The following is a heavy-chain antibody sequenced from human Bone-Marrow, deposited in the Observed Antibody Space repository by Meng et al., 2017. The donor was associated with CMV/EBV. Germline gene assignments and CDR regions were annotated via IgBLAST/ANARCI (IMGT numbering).Heavy chain of an antibody. D-gene: IGHD6-19*01. CDR1: GFSFSSNA. Sequence: GGSLRLSCAAFGFSFSSNAMSWVRQAPGKGLEWASYIIGSGAATFYADSVKGRFTISRDNSKNPLYLQMSSLGAEDTAVYYCTKDRSFLNSGWYFSDYWGQGTLVTVSS. CDR2: IIGSGAAT. CDR3: TKDRSFLNSGWYFSDY. J-gene: IGHJ4*02. V-gene: IGHV3-23*01.